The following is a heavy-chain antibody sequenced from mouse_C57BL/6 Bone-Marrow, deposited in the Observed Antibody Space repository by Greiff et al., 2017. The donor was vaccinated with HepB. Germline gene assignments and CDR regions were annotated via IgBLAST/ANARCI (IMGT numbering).Heavy chain of an antibody. CDR3: TRFTTVVPYAMDY. CDR1: GYTFTDYE. Sequence: QVQLQQSGAELVRPGASVTLSCKASGYTFTDYEMHWVKQTPVHGLEWIGAIDPETGGTAYNQKFKGKAILTADKSSSTAYMGLRSLTSEDSAVYYCTRFTTVVPYAMDYWGQGTSVTVSS. D-gene: IGHD1-1*01. CDR2: IDPETGGT. J-gene: IGHJ4*01. V-gene: IGHV1-15*01.